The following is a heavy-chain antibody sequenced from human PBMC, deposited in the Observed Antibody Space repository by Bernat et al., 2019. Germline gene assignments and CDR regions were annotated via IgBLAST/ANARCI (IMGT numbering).Heavy chain of an antibody. CDR1: GCSISSSSYY. CDR3: ATLTLGYCSSTSCYFDY. Sequence: QLQLQESGPGLVKPSETLSLTCTVSGCSISSSSYYWGWIRQPPGKGLEWIGSIYYSGSTYYNPSLKSRVTISVDTSKNQFSLKLSSVTAADTAVYYCATLTLGYCSSTSCYFDYWGQGTLVTVSS. J-gene: IGHJ4*02. D-gene: IGHD2-2*01. CDR2: IYYSGST. V-gene: IGHV4-39*01.